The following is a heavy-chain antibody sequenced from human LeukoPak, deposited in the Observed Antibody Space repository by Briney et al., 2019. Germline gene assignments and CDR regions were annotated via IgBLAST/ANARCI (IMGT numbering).Heavy chain of an antibody. CDR3: ARGREVAARPGFDY. J-gene: IGHJ4*02. V-gene: IGHV4-34*01. CDR1: GGSSSGYY. D-gene: IGHD6-6*01. CDR2: INHSGST. Sequence: PSETLSLTCAVYGGSSSGYYWSWIRQPPGKGLEWIGEINHSGSTNYNPSLKSRVTISVDTSKNQFSLKLSSVTAADTAVYYCARGREVAARPGFDYWGQGTLVTVPS.